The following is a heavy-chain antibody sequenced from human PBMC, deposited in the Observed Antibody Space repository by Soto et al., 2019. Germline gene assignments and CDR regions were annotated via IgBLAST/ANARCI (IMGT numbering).Heavy chain of an antibody. J-gene: IGHJ4*02. Sequence: ASVKVSCKASGYTFTSYALHWLRQAPGQGLEWMGWINAGDGSTKYSEHFQGRVTITLDTSATTVFVELTGLKSEDTAIYYCAGTEWFPPYFGYWGQGSLVTVSS. CDR1: GYTFTSYA. CDR2: INAGDGST. CDR3: AGTEWFPPYFGY. D-gene: IGHD3-3*01. V-gene: IGHV1-3*01.